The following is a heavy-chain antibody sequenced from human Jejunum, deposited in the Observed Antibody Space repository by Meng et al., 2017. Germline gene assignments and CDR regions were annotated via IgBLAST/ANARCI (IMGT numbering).Heavy chain of an antibody. Sequence: QVRSYASGPCLVQPVATLARTCAVSGYAISSSYWFGCLLQSPGKGLEWLGEIYHSGTTNYNPSLKSRVTLSVDKSKNHFSLNLSSVTAADTAVYFCARDFEALNGVWGQGTLVTVSS. D-gene: IGHD2-8*01. V-gene: IGHV4-4*01. CDR3: ARDFEALNGV. CDR2: IYHSGTT. J-gene: IGHJ1*01. CDR1: GYAISSSYW.